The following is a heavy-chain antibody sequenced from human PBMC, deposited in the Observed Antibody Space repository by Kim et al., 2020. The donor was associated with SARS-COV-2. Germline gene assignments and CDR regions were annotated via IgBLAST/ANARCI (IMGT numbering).Heavy chain of an antibody. CDR2: IYYSGST. D-gene: IGHD6-19*01. Sequence: SETLSLTCTVSGGSISSYYWSWIRQPPGKGLEWIGYIYYSGSTNYNPSLKSRVTISVDTSKNQFSLKLSSVTAADTAVYYCARGGESEQAVAGILDYWGQGTLVTVSS. CDR3: ARGGESEQAVAGILDY. CDR1: GGSISSYY. J-gene: IGHJ4*02. V-gene: IGHV4-59*01.